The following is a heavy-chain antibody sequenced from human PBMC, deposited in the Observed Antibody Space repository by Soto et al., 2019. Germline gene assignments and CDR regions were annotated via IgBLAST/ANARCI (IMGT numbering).Heavy chain of an antibody. CDR2: ISDGGRTI. V-gene: IGHV3-48*01. J-gene: IGHJ3*02. Sequence: PGGSLRLSCAASGFTLSSYAINWVRQAPGKGLEWVSYISDGGRTIYYADSVKGRFTISRDNAENSVYLQMNSLRAEDTAVYYCARIRTSGYYYTDAFDIWGQGTMVT. CDR3: ARIRTSGYYYTDAFDI. D-gene: IGHD3-22*01. CDR1: GFTLSSYA.